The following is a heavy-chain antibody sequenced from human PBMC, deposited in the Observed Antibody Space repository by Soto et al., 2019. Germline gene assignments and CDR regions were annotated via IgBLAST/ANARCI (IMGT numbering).Heavy chain of an antibody. Sequence: GRSLRLSCAASGLTFSSYGMQWVRQAPGKGLEWMGIIWYDGSLKYYADSVKGRFTISRDNSKDTVYLEVDSLRVEDTAVYYCARDRGSRPQRGGYFDYWGQGTLVTVS. CDR1: GLTFSSYG. J-gene: IGHJ4*02. V-gene: IGHV3-33*01. CDR3: ARDRGSRPQRGGYFDY. D-gene: IGHD3-10*01. CDR2: IWYDGSLK.